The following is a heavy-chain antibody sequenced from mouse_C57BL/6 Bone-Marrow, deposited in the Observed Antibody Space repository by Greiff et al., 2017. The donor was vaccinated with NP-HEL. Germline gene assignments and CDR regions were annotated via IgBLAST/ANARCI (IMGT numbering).Heavy chain of an antibody. J-gene: IGHJ1*03. CDR2: INPSSGYT. Sequence: VQLQQPGAELAKPGASVKLSCKASGYTFTSYWMHWVKQRPGQGLEWIGYINPSSGYTKYNQKFKDKATLTADKSSSTAYMQLSSLTSEDSAVYYCARENYGPHWYFDVWGTGTTVTVSS. D-gene: IGHD1-1*02. V-gene: IGHV1-7*01. CDR3: ARENYGPHWYFDV. CDR1: GYTFTSYW.